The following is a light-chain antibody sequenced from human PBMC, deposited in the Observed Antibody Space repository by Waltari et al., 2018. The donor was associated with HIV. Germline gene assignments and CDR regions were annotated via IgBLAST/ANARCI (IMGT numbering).Light chain of an antibody. CDR1: QDISNY. J-gene: IGKJ2*01. V-gene: IGKV1-33*01. Sequence: DIQMTQSPSSLSASVGDRFTITCQASQDISNYLNCYQQKPGKAPKLLIYDASNLETGVPSRFSGSGSGTDFTFTISSLQPEDIATYYCQQYDNLPYTFGQGTKLEIK. CDR3: QQYDNLPYT. CDR2: DAS.